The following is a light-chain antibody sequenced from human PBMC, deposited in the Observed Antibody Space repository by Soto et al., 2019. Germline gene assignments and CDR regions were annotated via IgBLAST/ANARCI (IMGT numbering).Light chain of an antibody. CDR3: QSYDGSLSGSV. CDR1: SSNIGAGYY. J-gene: IGLJ1*01. CDR2: GNS. Sequence: QSVLTQPPSVSGAPGLRVTISCTGSSSNIGAGYYVHWYQQLPGTAPKLLIYGNSNRPSGVPDRFSGSRSGTPASLAITGLQAEDEADYYCQSYDGSLSGSVFGTGTKVTVL. V-gene: IGLV1-40*01.